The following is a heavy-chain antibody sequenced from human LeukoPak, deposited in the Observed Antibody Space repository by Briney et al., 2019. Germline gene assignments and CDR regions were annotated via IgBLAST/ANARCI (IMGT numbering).Heavy chain of an antibody. CDR2: INPNGNVN. D-gene: IGHD6-13*01. J-gene: IGHJ5*02. CDR3: ARDRVAAAGTNWFDP. CDR1: GFSFNNYR. Sequence: PGGSLRLSCVASGFSFNNYRMTWVRQAPGKGLEWVATINPNGNVNYYVDSVKGRFTISRDNAKNSLYLQMNSLRAEDTAVYYCARDRVAAAGTNWFDPWGQGTLVTVSS. V-gene: IGHV3-7*03.